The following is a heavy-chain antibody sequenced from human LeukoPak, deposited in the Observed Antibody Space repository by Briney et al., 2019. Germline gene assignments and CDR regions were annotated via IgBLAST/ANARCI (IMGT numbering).Heavy chain of an antibody. J-gene: IGHJ4*02. CDR3: ARDCSQTIAAADN. Sequence: GGSLRLSCAASEFTFSVYSMNWVRQAPGKGLEWVANIKQDGSEKYYVDSVKGRFTISRDNAKNSLYLQMNSLRAEDTAVYYCARDCSQTIAAADNWGQGTLVTVSS. CDR2: IKQDGSEK. CDR1: EFTFSVYS. D-gene: IGHD6-13*01. V-gene: IGHV3-7*01.